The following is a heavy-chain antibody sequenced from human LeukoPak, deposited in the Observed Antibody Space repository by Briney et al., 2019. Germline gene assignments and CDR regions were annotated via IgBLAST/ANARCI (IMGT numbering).Heavy chain of an antibody. J-gene: IGHJ4*02. Sequence: GGSLRLSCATSGFTLSSYWMHWVRQVPGKGLEWLSRNGVSTSYADSVKGRFTISRDNAKNTLYLRMNSLRAEDTAVYYCARDMGYSKAPTAFDYWGQGTLVTVSS. V-gene: IGHV3-74*01. CDR2: NGVST. CDR1: GFTLSSYW. D-gene: IGHD4-11*01. CDR3: ARDMGYSKAPTAFDY.